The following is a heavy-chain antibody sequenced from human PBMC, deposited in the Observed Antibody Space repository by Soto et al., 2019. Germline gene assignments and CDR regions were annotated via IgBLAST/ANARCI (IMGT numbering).Heavy chain of an antibody. J-gene: IGHJ4*02. CDR2: ISWNSGSI. D-gene: IGHD1-26*01. CDR3: AKVGSRDY. V-gene: IGHV3-9*01. CDR1: GFTFDDYA. Sequence: EVQLVESGGGLVQPGRSLRLSCAASGFTFDDYAMHWVRQAPGKGLEWVSGISWNSGSIGYADSVKGRFTISRDNAKNSLDLQMNSLRAEDTALYYCAKVGSRDYWGQGTLVTVSS.